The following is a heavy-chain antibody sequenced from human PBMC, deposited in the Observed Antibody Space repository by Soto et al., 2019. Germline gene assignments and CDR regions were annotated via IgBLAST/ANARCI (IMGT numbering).Heavy chain of an antibody. J-gene: IGHJ4*02. V-gene: IGHV4-59*01. D-gene: IGHD3-9*01. Sequence: SETLSLTCTVSGDSIRPYYWTWIRQPPGKGLEWIGYVYYSGSVNYKSSLKSRVTMSVDTSKNQFSLRLNSVTAADTAVYYCARVTYDSFNANSYYIDYWGQGTLVTVSS. CDR3: ARVTYDSFNANSYYIDY. CDR2: VYYSGSV. CDR1: GDSIRPYY.